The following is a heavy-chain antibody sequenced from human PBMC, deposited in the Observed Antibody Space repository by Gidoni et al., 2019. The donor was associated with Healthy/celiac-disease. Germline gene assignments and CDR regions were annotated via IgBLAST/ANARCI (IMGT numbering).Heavy chain of an antibody. CDR1: GFTFSSYG. Sequence: QVQLVESGGGVVQPGRSLRLPCAASGFTFSSYGMHWVRQAPGKGLEWVAVISYDGSNKYYADSVKGRFTISRDNSKNTLYLQMNSLRAEDTAVYYCAKERGGYYYYGMDVWGQGTTVTVSS. CDR2: ISYDGSNK. V-gene: IGHV3-30*18. D-gene: IGHD3-10*01. J-gene: IGHJ6*02. CDR3: AKERGGYYYYGMDV.